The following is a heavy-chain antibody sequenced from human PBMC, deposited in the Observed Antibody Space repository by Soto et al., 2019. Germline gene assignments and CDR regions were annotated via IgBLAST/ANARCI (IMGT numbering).Heavy chain of an antibody. CDR1: GFTVSSNY. D-gene: IGHD6-13*01. Sequence: PGGSLRLSCAASGFTVSSNYMSWVRQAPGKGLEWVSVIYSGGSTYYADSVKGRFTISRDNSKNTLYLQMNSLRAEDTAVYYCARVSADGTGYYYYGMDVWSQGTTVTVSS. J-gene: IGHJ6*02. V-gene: IGHV3-53*01. CDR2: IYSGGST. CDR3: ARVSADGTGYYYYGMDV.